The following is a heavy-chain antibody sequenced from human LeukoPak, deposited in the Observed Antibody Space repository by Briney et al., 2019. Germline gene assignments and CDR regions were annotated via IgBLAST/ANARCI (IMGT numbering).Heavy chain of an antibody. CDR2: ISWNSGSI. Sequence: GGFLSLSCAASGFTFDDYAMHWVRLAPGKGLEWVSGISWNSGSIGYADSVKGRFTISRDNAKNSLYLQMNSLRAEDTALYYCAKARQFYYFDYWGQGTLVTVSS. CDR3: AKARQFYYFDY. J-gene: IGHJ4*02. CDR1: GFTFDDYA. D-gene: IGHD5-24*01. V-gene: IGHV3-9*01.